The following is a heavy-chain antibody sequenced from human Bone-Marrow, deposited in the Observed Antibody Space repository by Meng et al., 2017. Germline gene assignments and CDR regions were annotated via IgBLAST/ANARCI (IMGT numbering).Heavy chain of an antibody. CDR2: IYYSWNT. V-gene: IGHV4-31*01. J-gene: IGHJ5*02. Sequence: QVELDESGRGLVTPSQALSLTCTVSGGSISSGGNYWSWIRQHSGKGLEWIGYIYYSWNTYYNLSLKSLVNISVDTSKNQFSLKVSSVTAADTAVYYCARGSTKWFDPWGQGILVTVSS. CDR3: ARGSTKWFDP. CDR1: GGSISSGGNY.